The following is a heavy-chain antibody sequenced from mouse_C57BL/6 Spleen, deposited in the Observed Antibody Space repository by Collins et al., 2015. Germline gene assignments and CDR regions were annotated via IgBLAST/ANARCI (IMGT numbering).Heavy chain of an antibody. CDR1: GFTFSDYY. V-gene: IGHV5-16*01. Sequence: EVKLVESEGGLVQPGSSMKLSCTASGFTFSDYYMAWVRQVPEKGLEWVANINYDGSSTYYLDSLKSRFIISRDNAKNILYLQMSSLKSEDTATYYCARAYGRSYWYFDVWGTGTTVTVSS. CDR3: ARAYGRSYWYFDV. J-gene: IGHJ1*03. D-gene: IGHD1-1*01. CDR2: INYDGSST.